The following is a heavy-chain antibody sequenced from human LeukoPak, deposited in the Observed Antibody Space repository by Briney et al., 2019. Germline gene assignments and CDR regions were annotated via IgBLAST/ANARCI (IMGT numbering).Heavy chain of an antibody. Sequence: GGSLRLSCAASGFTFSSYGMHWVRQAPGKGLEWVAFIWYDGSNKYYADSVKGRFTISRDNSKNTLYLQMNSLRAEDTAVYYCARISSSSWYVWGYYYYYMDVWGKGTTVTISS. CDR2: IWYDGSNK. CDR1: GFTFSSYG. J-gene: IGHJ6*03. CDR3: ARISSSSWYVWGYYYYYMDV. V-gene: IGHV3-30*02. D-gene: IGHD6-13*01.